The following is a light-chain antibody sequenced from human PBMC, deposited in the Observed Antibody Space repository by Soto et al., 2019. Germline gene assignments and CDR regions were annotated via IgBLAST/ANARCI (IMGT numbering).Light chain of an antibody. J-gene: IGKJ1*01. CDR3: QQYHTDWT. CDR2: AAS. V-gene: IGKV1-13*02. Sequence: AVQLTHSASSLSSSVGYRVTISCRASQGISSYLAWYQQKPGKAPKLLIFAASTLVRGVPSRFSGRGSGTEFTLTISSLQADDYATFYCQQYHTDWTFGQGTKVDI. CDR1: QGISSY.